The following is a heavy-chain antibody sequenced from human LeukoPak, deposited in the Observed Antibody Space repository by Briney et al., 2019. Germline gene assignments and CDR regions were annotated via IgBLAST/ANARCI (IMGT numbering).Heavy chain of an antibody. V-gene: IGHV3-23*01. CDR1: GFTFGNFA. CDR2: ISGTGGST. Sequence: GSLRLSCEASGFTFGNFAIGWVRHAPGRGLERVSFISGTGGSTYYSDSVKGRITISRDNSKNTMSLQMTSLRAEDTAVYYCTKCPDTRHLFNWLDPWGQGTLVTVSS. CDR3: TKCPDTRHLFNWLDP. D-gene: IGHD5-18*01. J-gene: IGHJ5*02.